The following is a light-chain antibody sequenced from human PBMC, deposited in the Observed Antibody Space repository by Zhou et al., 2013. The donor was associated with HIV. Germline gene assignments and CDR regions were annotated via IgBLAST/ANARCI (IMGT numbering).Light chain of an antibody. J-gene: IGKJ4*01. Sequence: EVVMTQSPVTLSVSPGERATLSCRANQSVSSNLAWYQQRRGQAPRLLIYGASTRATDVPSRFSGSVSGTEFTLTISSMQSEDFALYYCQQYNNWPLTFGGGPTWRS. V-gene: IGKV3-15*01. CDR3: QQYNNWPLT. CDR2: GAS. CDR1: QSVSSN.